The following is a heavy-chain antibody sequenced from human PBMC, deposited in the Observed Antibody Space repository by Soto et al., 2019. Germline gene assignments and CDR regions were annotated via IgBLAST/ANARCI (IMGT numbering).Heavy chain of an antibody. CDR1: GGSISSDDYY. CDR2: IYYNGRT. J-gene: IGHJ4*01. V-gene: IGHV4-30-4*01. CDR3: ARDRSNSPDYFDY. D-gene: IGHD6-6*01. Sequence: PSETLSFTCTVSGGSISSDDYYWSWIRQPPGKGLEWIGYIYYNGRTDYNPSLKSRVIISIDTSKNQFSLNLNSVSAADTAVYYCARDRSNSPDYFDYWGQGTLVTVSS.